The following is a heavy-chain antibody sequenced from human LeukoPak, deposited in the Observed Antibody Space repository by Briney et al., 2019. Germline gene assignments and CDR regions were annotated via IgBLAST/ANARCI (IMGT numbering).Heavy chain of an antibody. V-gene: IGHV3-33*06. Sequence: IWYYVSNKYYPASVKGGFTISRDNSKNKLYVEMKRLRDEDTAVYYCAKDRGDGYNWGLFDYWGQGTLVTVSS. CDR2: IWYYVSNK. D-gene: IGHD5-24*01. J-gene: IGHJ4*02. CDR3: AKDRGDGYNWGLFDY.